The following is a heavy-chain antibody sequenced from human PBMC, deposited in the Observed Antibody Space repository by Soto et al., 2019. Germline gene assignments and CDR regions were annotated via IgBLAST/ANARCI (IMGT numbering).Heavy chain of an antibody. CDR1: GGSISSSSYY. D-gene: IGHD3-22*01. CDR3: ARAPYYYDSSGYWAY. Sequence: SETLSLTCTVSGGSISSSSYYWGWIRQPPGKGLEWIGSIYYSGSTYYNPSLKSRVTISVDTSKNQFSLKLSSVTAADTAVYYCARAPYYYDSSGYWAYWGQGTLVTVSS. CDR2: IYYSGST. V-gene: IGHV4-39*01. J-gene: IGHJ4*02.